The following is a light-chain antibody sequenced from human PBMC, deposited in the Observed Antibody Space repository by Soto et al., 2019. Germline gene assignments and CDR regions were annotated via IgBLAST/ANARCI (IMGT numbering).Light chain of an antibody. CDR3: YRYGYGSDS. J-gene: IGKJ5*01. CDR1: ETVTSRY. Sequence: EIVVTQSPGTLSLSPGVRATLSCRASETVTSRYLARYQQKPGQAPRLLIYAASSRATGIPDRFSGSGSGTDFTLTTSRLEPEDAAVYYCYRYGYGSDSFGQGTRLEIK. CDR2: AAS. V-gene: IGKV3-20*01.